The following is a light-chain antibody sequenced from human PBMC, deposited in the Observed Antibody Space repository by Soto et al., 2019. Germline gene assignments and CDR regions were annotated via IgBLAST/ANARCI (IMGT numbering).Light chain of an antibody. CDR1: QTISTW. CDR3: KKYNTYRLT. V-gene: IGKV1-5*01. J-gene: IGKJ4*01. CDR2: DAS. Sequence: DIQVTQSPSTLSASVGDRVTITCRASQTISTWLAWYQQKPGQAPKVLIFDASTLDGGVPSRFSGRPSCSDFTLTISSQTASDFATYYGKKYNTYRLTGGGGTKVDIK.